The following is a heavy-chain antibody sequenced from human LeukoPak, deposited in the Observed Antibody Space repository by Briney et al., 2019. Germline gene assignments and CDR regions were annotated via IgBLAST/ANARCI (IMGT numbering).Heavy chain of an antibody. CDR1: GGSISSGGYS. Sequence: PSETLSLTCAVSGGSISSGGYSWSWIRQHPGKGLEWIGYIYYSGSTYYNPSLKSRVTISVDTSKNQFSLKLSSVTAADTAVYYCARDSVAFDIWGQGTMVTVSS. CDR2: IYYSGST. J-gene: IGHJ3*02. CDR3: ARDSVAFDI. V-gene: IGHV4-31*11.